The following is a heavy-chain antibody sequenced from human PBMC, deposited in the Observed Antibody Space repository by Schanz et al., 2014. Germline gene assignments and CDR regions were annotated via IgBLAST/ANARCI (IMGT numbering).Heavy chain of an antibody. V-gene: IGHV4-30-4*07. Sequence: QVQLQESGPGLVKPSQTLSLTCAVSGVSISSGGYSWTWIRQPPGKGPEWIGYIFYSGSTNYNPSLKGRITMSVDTSKNQFPLKLSSVTAADTAVYYCARHLPGGYNNHGWFDPWGQGTLVTVSS. D-gene: IGHD4-4*01. CDR1: GVSISSGGYS. J-gene: IGHJ5*02. CDR3: ARHLPGGYNNHGWFDP. CDR2: IFYSGST.